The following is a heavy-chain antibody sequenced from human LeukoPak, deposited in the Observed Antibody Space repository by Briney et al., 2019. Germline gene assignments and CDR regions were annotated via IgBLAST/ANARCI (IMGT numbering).Heavy chain of an antibody. D-gene: IGHD3-22*01. CDR3: ARITMIVVALAH. Sequence: SETLSLTCTVSGGSISGSSYYWGWIRQPPGKGLEWIGSIYYSGSTYYNPSLKSRVTISVDTSKNQFSLKLSSVTAADTAVYYCARITMIVVALAHWGQGTLVTVSS. CDR1: GGSISGSSYY. V-gene: IGHV4-39*07. J-gene: IGHJ4*02. CDR2: IYYSGST.